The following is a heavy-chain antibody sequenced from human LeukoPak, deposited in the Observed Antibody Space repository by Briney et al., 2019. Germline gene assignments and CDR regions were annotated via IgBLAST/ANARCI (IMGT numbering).Heavy chain of an antibody. V-gene: IGHV3-21*01. D-gene: IGHD1-26*01. CDR3: ARDEWGDAFDI. CDR1: GFTFSSYS. CDR2: ISSSSSYI. Sequence: PGGSLRLSCAASGFTFSSYSMNWVRQAPGKGLEWVSSISSSSSYIHSADSVRGRFTISRDNAKNSLFLQMNSLRAEDTAVYYCARDEWGDAFDIWGLGTMVTVFS. J-gene: IGHJ3*02.